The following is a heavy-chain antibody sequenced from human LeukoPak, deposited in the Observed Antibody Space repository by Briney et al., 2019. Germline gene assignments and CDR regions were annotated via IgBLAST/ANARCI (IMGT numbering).Heavy chain of an antibody. V-gene: IGHV3-48*01. Sequence: GGSLRLSCAASGFTFSRQSMNWVRLASGKGLEWLSHISIASTTYYADSVKGRFTISRDNARNSVFLQMASLRAEDTGVYYCARAGGVAAGNWFDPWGQGTLVTVSS. CDR1: GFTFSRQS. CDR2: ISIASTT. D-gene: IGHD6-13*01. CDR3: ARAGGVAAGNWFDP. J-gene: IGHJ5*02.